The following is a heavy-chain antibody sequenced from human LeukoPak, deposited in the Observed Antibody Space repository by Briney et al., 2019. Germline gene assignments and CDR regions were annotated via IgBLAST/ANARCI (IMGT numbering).Heavy chain of an antibody. D-gene: IGHD3-22*01. CDR1: GFTFSSYA. Sequence: GGSLRLSCAASGFTFSSYAMSWVRQAPGKGLEWVSAISGSGGSTYYADSVKGRFTISRDNSKNTLYLQMNSLRAEDTAVYYCARIYDSSGYYIVGGIDYWGQGTLVTVSS. J-gene: IGHJ4*02. V-gene: IGHV3-23*01. CDR2: ISGSGGST. CDR3: ARIYDSSGYYIVGGIDY.